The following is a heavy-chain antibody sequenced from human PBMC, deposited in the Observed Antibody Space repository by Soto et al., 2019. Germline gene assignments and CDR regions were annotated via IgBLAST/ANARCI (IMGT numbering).Heavy chain of an antibody. Sequence: QVQLVQSGAEVKKPGSSVKVSCKASGGTFSSYAISWVRQAPGQGLEWMGGIIPIFGTADYVQMFQGRVTITADESTSTAYMELSSLRSEDTAVYYCAKHYDNWDYYCGMDVWGQGTTVTVSS. CDR2: IIPIFGTA. CDR3: AKHYDNWDYYCGMDV. V-gene: IGHV1-69*12. CDR1: GGTFSSYA. J-gene: IGHJ6*02. D-gene: IGHD3-22*01.